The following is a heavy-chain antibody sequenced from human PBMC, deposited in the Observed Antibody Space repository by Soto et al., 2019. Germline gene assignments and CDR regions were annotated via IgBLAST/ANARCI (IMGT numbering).Heavy chain of an antibody. J-gene: IGHJ3*02. D-gene: IGHD3-3*01. CDR2: IYHSGST. CDR1: GYSISSGYY. Sequence: SETLSLTCTVSGYSISSGYYWGWIRQPPGKGLEWIGSIYHSGSTYYNPSLKSRVTISVDTSKNQFSRKLCFVTAADTAVYYCARPRDDFWSGYFAFDIWGQGTMVTVSS. V-gene: IGHV4-38-2*02. CDR3: ARPRDDFWSGYFAFDI.